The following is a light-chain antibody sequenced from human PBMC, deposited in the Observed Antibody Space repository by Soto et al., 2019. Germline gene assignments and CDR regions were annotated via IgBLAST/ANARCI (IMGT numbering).Light chain of an antibody. CDR1: QRISTW. Sequence: IQMTQSPSTLSAFVGDRVTITCRASQRISTWLAWYKQKPGKAPQILIYGASTLQTGVASRFSGSGSATDFTLTISSLQPEDSAAYYCLQDYNYPFTFGQGTKVDIK. J-gene: IGKJ2*01. CDR2: GAS. CDR3: LQDYNYPFT. V-gene: IGKV1-6*01.